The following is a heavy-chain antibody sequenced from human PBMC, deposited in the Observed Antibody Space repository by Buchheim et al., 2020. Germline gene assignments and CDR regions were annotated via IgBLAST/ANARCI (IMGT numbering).Heavy chain of an antibody. V-gene: IGHV3-30*18. CDR1: GFTFSSYG. CDR2: ISYDGSNK. Sequence: QVQLVESGGGVVQPGRSLRLSCAASGFTFSSYGMHWVRQAPGKGLEWVAVISYDGSNKYYADSVKGRFTISRDNSKNTLYLQMNSLRAEDTAVYYCAKVDCSSTSCYLGYYFDYWGQGTL. J-gene: IGHJ4*02. D-gene: IGHD2-2*01. CDR3: AKVDCSSTSCYLGYYFDY.